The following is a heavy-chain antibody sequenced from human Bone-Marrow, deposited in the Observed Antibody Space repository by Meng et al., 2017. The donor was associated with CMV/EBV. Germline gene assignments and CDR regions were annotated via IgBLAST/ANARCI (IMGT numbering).Heavy chain of an antibody. V-gene: IGHV1-2*02. CDR2: INPNSGGT. CDR1: GYTFTGYY. D-gene: IGHD6-19*01. CDR3: ARDKVASSGWYDY. Sequence: QVQWVQLGAEVKKPGASVKVSCKASGYTFTGYYMHWVRQAPGQGLEWMGWINPNSGGTNYAQKFQGRVTMTRDTSISTAYMELSRLRSDDTAVYYCARDKVASSGWYDYWGQGTLVTVSS. J-gene: IGHJ4*02.